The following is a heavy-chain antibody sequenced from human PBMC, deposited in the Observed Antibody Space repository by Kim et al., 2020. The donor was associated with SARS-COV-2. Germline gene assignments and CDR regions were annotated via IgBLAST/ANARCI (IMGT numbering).Heavy chain of an antibody. V-gene: IGHV1-8*01. J-gene: IGHJ6*03. CDR3: ARETTGSYYYYYMDV. Sequence: QKFQGRVTMTRNTSISTAYMELSSLRSEDTAVYYCARETTGSYYYYYMDVWGKGTTVTVSS. D-gene: IGHD4-17*01.